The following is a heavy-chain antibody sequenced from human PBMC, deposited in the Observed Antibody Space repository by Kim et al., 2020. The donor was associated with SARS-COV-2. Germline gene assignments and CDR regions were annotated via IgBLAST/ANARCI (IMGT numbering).Heavy chain of an antibody. V-gene: IGHV1-3*01. CDR1: GYTFTSYA. CDR2: INAGNGNT. CDR3: ARDGSSTRDYYYGMDV. Sequence: ASVKVSCKASGYTFTSYAMHWVRQAPGQRLEWMGWINAGNGNTKYSQKFQGRVTITRDTSASTAYMELSSLRSEDTAVYYCARDGSSTRDYYYGMDVWGQGTTVTVSS. D-gene: IGHD2-2*01. J-gene: IGHJ6*02.